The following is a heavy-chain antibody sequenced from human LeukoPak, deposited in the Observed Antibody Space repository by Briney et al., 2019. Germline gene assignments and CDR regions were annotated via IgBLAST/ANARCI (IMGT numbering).Heavy chain of an antibody. CDR1: GFTFSRYW. CDR2: INQDGSEK. J-gene: IGHJ5*02. Sequence: GGSLRLSCAASGFTFSRYWMTWVRQAPGKGLEWVANINQDGSEKYYVDSVTGRFTISRDNAKNSQYLQMNSLRAEDTAVYYCARDAEGVIPDWFDPWGQGTLVTVSS. D-gene: IGHD2-21*01. V-gene: IGHV3-7*01. CDR3: ARDAEGVIPDWFDP.